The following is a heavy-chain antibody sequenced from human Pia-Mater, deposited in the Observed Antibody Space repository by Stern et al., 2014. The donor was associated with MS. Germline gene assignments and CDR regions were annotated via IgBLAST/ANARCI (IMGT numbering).Heavy chain of an antibody. Sequence: EVQLVESGAEVKKPGGSLKISCKLSGYSFTIYYIAWVRQMPGKGLEWRGVIYPYDSDTTYSPSFQGQVTISADKSITTAYLQWSSLRASDTAMYYCARHVQGFDYWGQGTLVTVSS. V-gene: IGHV5-51*01. CDR3: ARHVQGFDY. CDR1: GYSFTIYY. J-gene: IGHJ4*02. CDR2: IYPYDSDT.